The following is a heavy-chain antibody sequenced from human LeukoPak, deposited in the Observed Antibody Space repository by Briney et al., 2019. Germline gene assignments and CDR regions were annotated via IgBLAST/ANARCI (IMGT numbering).Heavy chain of an antibody. CDR2: ISSDGSKK. D-gene: IGHD2-15*01. CDR1: GFTFSNYA. J-gene: IGHJ6*03. Sequence: PGGSLRLSCAASGFTFSNYAIHWVRQAPGKGLEWVTVISSDGSKKSYADSVKGRFTISRDNSKNTLYLQMNSLRAEDTAIYYCAKNGNRGAYCSGGSCYPYYYYYMDVWGKGTTVTVSS. CDR3: AKNGNRGAYCSGGSCYPYYYYYMDV. V-gene: IGHV3-30*04.